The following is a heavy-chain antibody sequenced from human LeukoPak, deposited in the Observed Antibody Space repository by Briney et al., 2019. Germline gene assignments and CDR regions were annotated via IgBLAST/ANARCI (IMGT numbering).Heavy chain of an antibody. CDR2: INHSGST. J-gene: IGHJ1*01. CDR1: GGSFSGYY. CDR3: ARELPRYCSSTSCQAFRH. D-gene: IGHD2-2*01. Sequence: SETLSLTCAVYGGSFSGYYWSWIRQPPGKGLEWIGEINHSGSTNYNPSLKSRVTISVDTSKNQFSLKLSSVTAADTAVYYCARELPRYCSSTSCQAFRHWGQGTLVTVSS. V-gene: IGHV4-34*01.